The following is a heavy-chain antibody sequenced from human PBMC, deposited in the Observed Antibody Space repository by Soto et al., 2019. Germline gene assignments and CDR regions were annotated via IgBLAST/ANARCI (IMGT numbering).Heavy chain of an antibody. D-gene: IGHD1-26*01. V-gene: IGHV4-30-4*01. CDR2: IYYSRST. CDR3: ARERDEGAPAAYFDY. Sequence: PSETLSLTCTVSGGSISSGDYYWSWIRQPPGKGLEWIGYIYYSRSTYYNPSLKSRVTISVDTSKNQFSLKLSSVTAADTAVYYCARERDEGAPAAYFDYWGQGTLVTVSS. CDR1: GGSISSGDYY. J-gene: IGHJ4*02.